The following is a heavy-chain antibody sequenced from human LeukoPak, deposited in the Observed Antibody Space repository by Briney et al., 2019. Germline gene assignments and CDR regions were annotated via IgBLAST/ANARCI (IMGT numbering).Heavy chain of an antibody. CDR1: GGSFSGYY. CDR3: AREGTRGMN. V-gene: IGHV4-34*01. D-gene: IGHD1-1*01. CDR2: INHSGST. J-gene: IGHJ4*02. Sequence: PSETLSLTCAVYGGSFSGYYWSWIRQPPGKGLEWIGEINHSGSTNYNPSLKSRVTISVDTSKNQFSLKLSSVTAADTAVYYCAREGTRGMNWGQGTLVTVSS.